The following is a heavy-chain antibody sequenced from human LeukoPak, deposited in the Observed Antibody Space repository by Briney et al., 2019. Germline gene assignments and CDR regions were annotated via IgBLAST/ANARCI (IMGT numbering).Heavy chain of an antibody. V-gene: IGHV3-23*01. CDR1: GFTFSSYA. D-gene: IGHD6-13*01. CDR3: AKDSRRSSSRGAFDY. J-gene: IGHJ4*02. Sequence: GGSLRLSCAASGFTFSSYAMNWVRQAPGKGLEWVSAISGSGGSTYYADSVKGRFTVSRDNSENTLYLQMNSLRAEDTALYYCAKDSRRSSSRGAFDYWSQGTLVTFSS. CDR2: ISGSGGST.